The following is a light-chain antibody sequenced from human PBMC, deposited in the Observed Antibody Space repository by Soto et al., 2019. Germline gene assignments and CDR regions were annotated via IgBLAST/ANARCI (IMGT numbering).Light chain of an antibody. CDR1: SSNIESNY. J-gene: IGLJ1*01. Sequence: QSVLTQPPSASGTPGQRVTISCSGSSSNIESNYVYWYQQLPGTAPKLLIYRNNQRPSGVPDRFSGSKSGTSASLAISGLRYEEEADYYCAAWDDSLSGYVFGTGTKLTVL. CDR2: RNN. CDR3: AAWDDSLSGYV. V-gene: IGLV1-47*01.